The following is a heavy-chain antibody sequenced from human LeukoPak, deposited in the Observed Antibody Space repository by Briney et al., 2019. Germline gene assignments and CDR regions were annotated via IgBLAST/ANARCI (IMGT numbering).Heavy chain of an antibody. V-gene: IGHV1-46*01. CDR1: GYTFTSYY. CDR3: ARVIESGYSSSWYHFDY. CDR2: INPSGGST. Sequence: ASVKVSCKASGYTFTSYYMHWVRQAPGQGLEWMGIINPSGGSTSYAQKFQGRVTMTRDTSTSTVYMELSSLRSEDTAVYYCARVIESGYSSSWYHFDYWGQGTLVIVSS. J-gene: IGHJ4*02. D-gene: IGHD6-13*01.